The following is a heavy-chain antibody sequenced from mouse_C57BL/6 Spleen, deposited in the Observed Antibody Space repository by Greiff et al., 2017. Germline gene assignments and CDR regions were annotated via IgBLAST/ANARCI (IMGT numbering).Heavy chain of an antibody. V-gene: IGHV1-64*01. D-gene: IGHD1-1*01. CDR2: IHPNSGST. CDR3: ARDYGSACFDY. CDR1: GYTFTSYW. Sequence: VQLQQPGAELVKPGASVKLSCKASGYTFTSYWMHWVKQRPGQGLEWIGMIHPNSGSTNYNEKFKSKATLTVDKSSSTAYMQLSSLASEDSAVYYCARDYGSACFDYWGQGTTLTVSS. J-gene: IGHJ2*01.